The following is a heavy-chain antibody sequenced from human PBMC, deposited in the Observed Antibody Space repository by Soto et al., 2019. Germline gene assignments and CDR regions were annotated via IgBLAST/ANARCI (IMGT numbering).Heavy chain of an antibody. D-gene: IGHD3-10*01. CDR2: IFYSGNT. J-gene: IGHJ4*02. V-gene: IGHV4-39*01. CDR1: GDSISSSNYF. Sequence: SETLSLTCTVSGDSISSSNYFWGWIRQPPGKGLEWIGTIFYSGNTYYNPSLKSRVTISVDTSKNQFSLKLTSVTAADTALYYCARRYGWLYFDYWGQGSLVTVSS. CDR3: ARRYGWLYFDY.